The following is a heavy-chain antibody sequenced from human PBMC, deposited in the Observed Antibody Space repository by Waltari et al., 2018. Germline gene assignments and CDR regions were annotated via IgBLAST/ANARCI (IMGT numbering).Heavy chain of an antibody. D-gene: IGHD2-2*01. J-gene: IGHJ5*02. CDR3: AKQGSASLKWFDP. V-gene: IGHV3-33*06. Sequence: QVQLVESGGGVVQPGGSLRLSCEASGFTFSSYGMHWVRQAPGKGLEWVAIIWYDGSTKYYADSVKGRFTISRDNSKNTLFLQMDSLRVEDTAVYYCAKQGSASLKWFDPWGLGTLVTVSS. CDR1: GFTFSSYG. CDR2: IWYDGSTK.